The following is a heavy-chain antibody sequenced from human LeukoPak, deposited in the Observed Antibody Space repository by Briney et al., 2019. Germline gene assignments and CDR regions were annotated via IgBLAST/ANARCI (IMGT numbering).Heavy chain of an antibody. CDR2: MNPNSGNT. CDR3: ARRKTIRTDNWFDP. D-gene: IGHD3-9*01. Sequence: ASVKVSCKASGYTFTSYDINWVRQATGQGLEWMGLMNPNSGNTGYAQKFQGRVTMTRNTSISTAYMELSSLRSEDTAVYYCARRKTIRTDNWFDPWGQGTLVTVSS. J-gene: IGHJ5*02. V-gene: IGHV1-8*01. CDR1: GYTFTSYD.